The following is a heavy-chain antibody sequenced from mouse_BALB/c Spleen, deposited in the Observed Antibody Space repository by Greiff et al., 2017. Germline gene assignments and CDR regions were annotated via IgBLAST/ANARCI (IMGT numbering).Heavy chain of an antibody. V-gene: IGHV5-17*02. CDR2: ISSGSSTI. J-gene: IGHJ3*01. CDR1: GFTFSSFG. Sequence: EVMLVESGGGLVQPGGSRQLSCAASGFTFSSFGMHWVRQAPEKGLEWVAYISSGSSTIYYADTVKGRFTISRDNPKNTLFLQMTSLRSEDTAMYYCARDYYYGSSPWFAYWGQGTLVTVSA. CDR3: ARDYYYGSSPWFAY. D-gene: IGHD1-1*01.